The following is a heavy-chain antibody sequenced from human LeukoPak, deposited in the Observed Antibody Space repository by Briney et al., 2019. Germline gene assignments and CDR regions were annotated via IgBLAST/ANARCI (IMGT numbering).Heavy chain of an antibody. CDR2: ISGDGGRT. CDR3: AKDNVTTLRRGFNY. D-gene: IGHD4-17*01. J-gene: IGHJ4*02. V-gene: IGHV3-43*02. Sequence: GGSLRLSCAASGFTLDDYAMHWGRHAPGKGLEWVSLISGDGGRTYYADCVKGRFTISRDNSKNSLYLQMNSLRTEDTALYYCAKDNVTTLRRGFNYWGQGTLVTVSS. CDR1: GFTLDDYA.